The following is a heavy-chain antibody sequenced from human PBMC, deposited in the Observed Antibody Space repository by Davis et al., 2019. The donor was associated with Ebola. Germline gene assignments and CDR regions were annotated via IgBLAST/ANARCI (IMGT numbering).Heavy chain of an antibody. V-gene: IGHV3-11*06. J-gene: IGHJ3*02. D-gene: IGHD6-19*01. CDR1: GFTFTDYY. CDR3: VRVSRNIATGWYRFDAFDI. CDR2: ISGDSLYT. Sequence: GESLKISCAASGFTFTDYYMGWIRQAPGKGLEWVSYISGDSLYTNYADSVRGRLTISRDDAKNSLYLQMNSLRAEDTAIYYSVRVSRNIATGWYRFDAFDIWGQGTLVTVSS.